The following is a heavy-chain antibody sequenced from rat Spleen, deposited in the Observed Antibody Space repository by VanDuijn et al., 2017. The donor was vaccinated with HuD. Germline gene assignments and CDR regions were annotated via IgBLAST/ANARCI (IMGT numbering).Heavy chain of an antibody. D-gene: IGHD1-11*01. CDR3: ARRPTTNYGPFDY. J-gene: IGHJ3*01. Sequence: EVQLVESDGGLVQPGRSLKLSCAASGFTFSDYYMAWVRQVPRKGLEWVATIKYDGTNINYRDSVKGRFTISRDNVKRTLYLQMDSLRSEDTATYYCARRPTTNYGPFDYWGQGTLVTVSS. CDR1: GFTFSDYY. CDR2: IKYDGTNI. V-gene: IGHV5-29*01.